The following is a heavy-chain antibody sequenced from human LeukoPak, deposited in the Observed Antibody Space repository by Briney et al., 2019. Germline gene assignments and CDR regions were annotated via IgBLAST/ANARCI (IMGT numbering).Heavy chain of an antibody. V-gene: IGHV3-7*04. CDR3: ARSELRYFDWLLPTYFDY. J-gene: IGHJ4*02. D-gene: IGHD3-9*01. CDR1: GFTFSSYW. Sequence: GGSLRLSCAASGFTFSSYWMSWVRQAPGKGLVWVANIKQDGSEKYYVDSVKGRFTISRDNAKNSLYLQMNSLRAEDTAVYYCARSELRYFDWLLPTYFDYWGQGTLVTVSS. CDR2: IKQDGSEK.